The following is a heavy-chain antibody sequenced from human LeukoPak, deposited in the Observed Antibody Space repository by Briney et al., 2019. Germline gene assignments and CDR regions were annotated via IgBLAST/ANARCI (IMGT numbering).Heavy chain of an antibody. V-gene: IGHV3-30-3*01. CDR2: ISYDGSNK. D-gene: IGHD2-15*01. CDR3: ARGAVVVVAATGYGMDV. CDR1: GFSFSTYS. J-gene: IGHJ6*02. Sequence: AGGSLRLSCAASGFSFSTYSMNWVRQAPGKGLEWVAVISYDGSNKYYADSVKGRFTISRDNSKNTLYLQMNSLRAEDTAVYYCARGAVVVVAATGYGMDVWGQGTTVTVSS.